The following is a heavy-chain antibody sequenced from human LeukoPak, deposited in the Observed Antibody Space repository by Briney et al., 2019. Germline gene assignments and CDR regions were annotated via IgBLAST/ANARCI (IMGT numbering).Heavy chain of an antibody. CDR1: GYIFTNSW. D-gene: IGHD1-1*01. V-gene: IGHV5-51*01. CDR3: ARHGTGLFDY. Sequence: GESLKISCKGSGYIFTNSWIGWVRQMPGKGLELMGIINPADSERRYSPSFQGQVTISADKSISTAYLQWSSLKASDTAMYYCARHGTGLFDYWGQGTLVTVSS. J-gene: IGHJ4*02. CDR2: INPADSER.